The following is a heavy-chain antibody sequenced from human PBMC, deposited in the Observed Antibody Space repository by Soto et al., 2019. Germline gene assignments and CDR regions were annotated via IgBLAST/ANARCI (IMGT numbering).Heavy chain of an antibody. D-gene: IGHD3-10*01. CDR2: IYPGDSDI. V-gene: IGHV5-51*01. J-gene: IGHJ5*02. CDR3: ARRLYFDTWFDP. CDR1: GYNFANYW. Sequence: PGESLKISCKSSGYNFANYWIGWVRQVPGKGPEWMAIIYPGDSDIVYSPSFGGQVTISAGKSISTIYLQWSSLKASDTAMYYCARRLYFDTWFDPWGQGTLVTVSS.